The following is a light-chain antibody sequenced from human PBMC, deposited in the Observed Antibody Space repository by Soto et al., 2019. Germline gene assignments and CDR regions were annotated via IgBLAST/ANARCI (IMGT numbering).Light chain of an antibody. V-gene: IGLV2-14*01. CDR2: DVS. J-gene: IGLJ1*01. Sequence: QSALTQPASVSGSPGQSITISCTGSSSDVGAYNYDSWYQQYPGEAPKVIIYDVSHRPAGVSNRFSRSKSGNTASLTISGLQTQDEADYYCSSYTSATTYVFGTGTKLTVL. CDR3: SSYTSATTYV. CDR1: SSDVGAYNY.